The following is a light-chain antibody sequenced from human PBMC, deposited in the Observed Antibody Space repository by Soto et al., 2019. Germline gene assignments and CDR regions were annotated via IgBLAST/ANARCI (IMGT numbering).Light chain of an antibody. CDR3: QQYSSAPAWT. V-gene: IGKV3-20*01. CDR2: GTS. Sequence: EVTLTQSPGSLSLSPGERATLSCRASQRLKSDYFAWYQQRRGQAPRLLIYGTSIRASGIPDRFSGSGSGTDFTLTISRLEPEDFAVYYCQQYSSAPAWTLGQGTKVEV. J-gene: IGKJ1*01. CDR1: QRLKSDY.